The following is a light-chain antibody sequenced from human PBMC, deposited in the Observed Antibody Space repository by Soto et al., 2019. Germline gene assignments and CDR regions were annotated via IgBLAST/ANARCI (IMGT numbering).Light chain of an antibody. CDR1: QSISNY. J-gene: IGKJ2*01. CDR2: AAS. CDR3: QQSYSTVT. V-gene: IGKV1-39*01. Sequence: DIQITHSRSSLSASVGDRVTITRRASQSISNYLNWYQQKPGKAPKLLIYAASSLQSGVPSRFSGSGSGTDFTLTISSLQPEDFATYYCQQSYSTVTFAQGTKVDIK.